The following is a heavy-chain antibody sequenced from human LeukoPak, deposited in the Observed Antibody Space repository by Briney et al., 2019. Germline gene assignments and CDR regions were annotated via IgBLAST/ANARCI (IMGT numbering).Heavy chain of an antibody. V-gene: IGHV3-74*01. J-gene: IGHJ6*03. CDR3: VRGASLAYYMDV. Sequence: GGSLRLSCAASGFTFDDYAMHWVRQAPGKGLVWVSRINTDGSRTNYADSMKGRFAISRDDAKNTVHLQMYSLGAEDSAVYYCVRGASLAYYMDVWGKGTTVTVSS. CDR1: GFTFDDYA. CDR2: INTDGSRT. D-gene: IGHD3-16*02.